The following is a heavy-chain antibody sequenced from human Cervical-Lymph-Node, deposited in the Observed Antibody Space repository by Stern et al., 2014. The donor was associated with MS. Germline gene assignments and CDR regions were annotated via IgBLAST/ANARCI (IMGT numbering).Heavy chain of an antibody. CDR3: ALSSETSDRWYSLGYDL. Sequence: DQLVASGAEVTKPGSSVKVSCNASGGTFSKFPSSWVRQAPGHGLELMGGIFPVFGTPTYAQEFRGRVTITADVSTSTVYMELSSLRSDDTAVYYCALSSETSDRWYSLGYDLWGQGTLVTVSS. J-gene: IGHJ5*02. CDR2: IFPVFGTP. V-gene: IGHV1-69*01. CDR1: GGTFSKFP. D-gene: IGHD6-13*01.